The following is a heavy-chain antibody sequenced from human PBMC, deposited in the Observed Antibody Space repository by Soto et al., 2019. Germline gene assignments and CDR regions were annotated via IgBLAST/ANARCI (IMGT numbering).Heavy chain of an antibody. CDR3: AHTVEYYGDYVGWFDP. CDR1: GFSLSTSGVG. V-gene: IGHV2-5*02. D-gene: IGHD4-17*01. Sequence: QITLKESGPTLVKPTQTLTLTCTFSGFSLSTSGVGVGWIRQPPGKALEWLALIYWDDDKRYSPSLKSRHTITKDPSKTQVVLTMTNMDPVDTATYYCAHTVEYYGDYVGWFDPWGQGTLVTVSS. J-gene: IGHJ5*02. CDR2: IYWDDDK.